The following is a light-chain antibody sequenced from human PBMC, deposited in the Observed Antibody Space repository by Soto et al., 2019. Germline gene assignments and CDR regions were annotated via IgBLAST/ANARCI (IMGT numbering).Light chain of an antibody. J-gene: IGKJ5*01. CDR1: QSVTTN. CDR2: GAS. CDR3: QQYNNGPPIT. V-gene: IGKV3-15*01. Sequence: ILCKHSLATLSVSPEERATLSCRASQSVTTNMAWYQQKPGQAPRLLIYGASTRATGIPARFSGSGSGTEFTLTISSLQSEDFAVYYCQQYNNGPPITFGQGTRLE.